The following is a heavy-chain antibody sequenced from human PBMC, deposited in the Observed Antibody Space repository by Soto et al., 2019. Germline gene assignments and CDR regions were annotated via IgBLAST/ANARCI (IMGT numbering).Heavy chain of an antibody. D-gene: IGHD2-8*01. CDR3: ALYLKERDFYARAGPLGDAFDL. CDR2: VHISGNT. Sequence: SETLSLTCTVSGGSIGTYFWSWIRQPAGKGLEWIGRVHISGNTDYNPSLKSRVTMSLDTSKRQFSLKLTSVTAADTAIYYCALYLKERDFYARAGPLGDAFDLWGPGTMVTVSS. CDR1: GGSIGTYF. J-gene: IGHJ3*01. V-gene: IGHV4-4*07.